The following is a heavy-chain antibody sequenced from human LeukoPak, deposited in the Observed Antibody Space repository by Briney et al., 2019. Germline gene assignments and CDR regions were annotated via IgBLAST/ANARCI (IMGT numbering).Heavy chain of an antibody. CDR3: ARGPGSTGWYFFLDY. J-gene: IGHJ4*02. D-gene: IGHD6-19*01. CDR1: GFTFSSYS. CDR2: TSSSSSTT. Sequence: GGSLRLSCAASGFTFSSYSMNWVRQAPGKGLEWVSYTSSSSSTTYYADSVKGRFTISRDNAKNSLYLQMNSLRAEDTAVYYCARGPGSTGWYFFLDYWGQGTLVTVSS. V-gene: IGHV3-48*01.